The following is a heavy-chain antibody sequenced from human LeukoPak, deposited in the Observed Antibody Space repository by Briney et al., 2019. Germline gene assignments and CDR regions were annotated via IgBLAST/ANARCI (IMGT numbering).Heavy chain of an antibody. CDR3: ARGPIAAAGPFDY. J-gene: IGHJ4*02. D-gene: IGHD6-13*01. CDR1: GFTFSSYS. V-gene: IGHV3-21*01. CDR2: ISSSSSYI. Sequence: GGSLRLSCAASGFTFSSYSMNWVRHAPGKGLEWVSSISSSSSYIYYADSVKGRFTISRDNAKNSLYLQMNSLRAEDTAVYYCARGPIAAAGPFDYWGQGTLVTVSS.